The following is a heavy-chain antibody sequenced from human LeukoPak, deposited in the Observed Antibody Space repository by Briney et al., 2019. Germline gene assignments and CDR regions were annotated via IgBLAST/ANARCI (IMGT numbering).Heavy chain of an antibody. CDR2: INAGNGNT. Sequence: ASVKISCKASGYTFTSNAMHWVRQAPGQRLEWMGWINAGNGNTKYSQKFQGRVTITRDTSASTAYMELSSLRSEDTAVYYCARGRARLPTVNWFNPWGQGTLVTVSS. J-gene: IGHJ5*02. D-gene: IGHD5-12*01. V-gene: IGHV1-3*01. CDR3: ARGRARLPTVNWFNP. CDR1: GYTFTSNA.